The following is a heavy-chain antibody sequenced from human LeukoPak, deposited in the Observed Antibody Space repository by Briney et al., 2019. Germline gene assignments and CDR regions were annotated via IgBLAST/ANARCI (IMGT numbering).Heavy chain of an antibody. V-gene: IGHV3-21*01. CDR1: GFTFSSYS. CDR2: ISSSSSYI. J-gene: IGHJ4*02. Sequence: GGFLRLSCAASGFTFSSYSMNWVRQAPGKGLEWVSSISSSSSYIYYADSVKGRFTISRDNAKNSLYLQMNSLRAEDTAVYYCARESLPIVVVPAAIGYWGQGTLVTVSS. D-gene: IGHD2-2*01. CDR3: ARESLPIVVVPAAIGY.